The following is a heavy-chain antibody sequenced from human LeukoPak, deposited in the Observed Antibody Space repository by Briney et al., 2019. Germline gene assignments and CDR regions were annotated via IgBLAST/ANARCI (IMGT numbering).Heavy chain of an antibody. D-gene: IGHD4-17*01. J-gene: IGHJ4*02. CDR2: IYYSGST. V-gene: IGHV4-59*01. Sequence: PSETLSLTCTVSGGSISSYYWSWIRQPPGKGLEWIGSIYYSGSTYYNPSLKSRVTISVDTSKNQFSLKLSSVTAADTAVYYCARGDYGDYQDYWGQGTLVTVSS. CDR3: ARGDYGDYQDY. CDR1: GGSISSYY.